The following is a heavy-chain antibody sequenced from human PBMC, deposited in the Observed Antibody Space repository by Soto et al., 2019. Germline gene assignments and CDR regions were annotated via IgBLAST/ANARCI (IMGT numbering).Heavy chain of an antibody. J-gene: IGHJ1*01. Sequence: SETLSLTCAVYGGSFSGYYWSWIRQPPGKGLEWIGGINHSGSTNYNPSLKSRVTISVDTSKNQFSLKLRSVTAADTAVYYCATSRGYSSGWYRRSPPSSPEYFQHWGQGTLVTVSS. D-gene: IGHD6-19*01. CDR3: ATSRGYSSGWYRRSPPSSPEYFQH. V-gene: IGHV4-34*01. CDR1: GGSFSGYY. CDR2: INHSGST.